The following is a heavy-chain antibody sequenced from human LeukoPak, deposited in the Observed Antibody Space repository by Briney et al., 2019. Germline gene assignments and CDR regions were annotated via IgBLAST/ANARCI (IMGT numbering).Heavy chain of an antibody. V-gene: IGHV3-7*01. D-gene: IGHD5-18*01. CDR2: INQDGSER. J-gene: IGHJ4*02. Sequence: PGGSLRLSCAASGFMFSSYWMTWVRQAPGKGLEWAANINQDGSERYHVDSVKGRFTISRDNAKNSLYLQMNSLRAEDTAVYYCAKERDTAMVTIDYWGQGTLVTVSS. CDR3: AKERDTAMVTIDY. CDR1: GFMFSSYW.